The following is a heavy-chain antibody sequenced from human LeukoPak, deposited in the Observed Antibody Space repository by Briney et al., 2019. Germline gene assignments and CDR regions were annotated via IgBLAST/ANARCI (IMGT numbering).Heavy chain of an antibody. CDR2: INTDGRST. J-gene: IGHJ4*02. CDR3: TTVGDRNSFDF. Sequence: GGSLRLSCAASGFTFSSYWMHWVRQAPGKGLVWVSRINTDGRSTSYADSVKGRFTISRDNAKNTLYLQMNSLRADDTAVYYCTTVGDRNSFDFWGQGTLVTVSS. V-gene: IGHV3-74*01. D-gene: IGHD4-17*01. CDR1: GFTFSSYW.